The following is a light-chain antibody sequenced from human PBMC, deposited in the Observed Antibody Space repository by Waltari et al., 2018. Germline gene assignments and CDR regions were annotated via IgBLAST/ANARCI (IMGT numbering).Light chain of an antibody. Sequence: QSALTQPASVSGSPGQSITISCTGSSSDVAGDDSVSWYEDHPGQAPKVIIYDCNKRPSGVSDRFSGSKSGNTASLTISGLQAEDEATFYCSSQSTKNGVIFGGGTKVTVL. J-gene: IGLJ2*01. CDR1: SSDVAGDDS. CDR3: SSQSTKNGVI. CDR2: DCN. V-gene: IGLV2-14*03.